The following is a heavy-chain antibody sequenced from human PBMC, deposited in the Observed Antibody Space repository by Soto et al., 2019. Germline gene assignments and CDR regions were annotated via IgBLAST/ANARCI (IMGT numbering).Heavy chain of an antibody. CDR1: GGSISSGSYY. CDR2: IYYSGSS. CDR3: AGHGPTYYYYLDV. J-gene: IGHJ6*03. Sequence: SETLSLTCTVSGGSISSGSYYWGWIRQPPGKGLEWIGSIYYSGSSYYNPSLKSRVTISVDTSNNQFSLRLSSVTAADTAVYYCAGHGPTYYYYLDVWGKGTAVTVS. V-gene: IGHV4-39*01.